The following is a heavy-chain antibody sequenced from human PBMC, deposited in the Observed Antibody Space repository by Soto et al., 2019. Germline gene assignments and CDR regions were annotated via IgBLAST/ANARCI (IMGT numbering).Heavy chain of an antibody. D-gene: IGHD2-21*02. Sequence: PSETLSLTCSVSGGSISSYYWSWIRQPPGKGLEWIGYIFYSGRSGSTNYNPSLKSRVTISVDTPKNQFSLKLSSVTAADTAVYYCARTALGWFDPWGQGTLVTVSS. CDR2: IFYSGRSGST. V-gene: IGHV4-59*01. CDR3: ARTALGWFDP. J-gene: IGHJ5*02. CDR1: GGSISSYY.